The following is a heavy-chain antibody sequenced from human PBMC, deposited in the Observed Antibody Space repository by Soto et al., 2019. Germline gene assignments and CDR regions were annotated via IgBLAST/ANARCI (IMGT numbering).Heavy chain of an antibody. CDR1: GFTFSNSW. CDR2: INADGTST. Sequence: GGSLRLSCAASGFTFSNSWMHWVRQVSGKGLEWVSRINADGTSTSYADSVKGRFTISRDNAKNTLYLHVNSLRAEDTAVYYCVKVLARGVGVPRFYFDSWGQGALVTVSS. J-gene: IGHJ4*02. D-gene: IGHD2-2*01. CDR3: VKVLARGVGVPRFYFDS. V-gene: IGHV3-74*01.